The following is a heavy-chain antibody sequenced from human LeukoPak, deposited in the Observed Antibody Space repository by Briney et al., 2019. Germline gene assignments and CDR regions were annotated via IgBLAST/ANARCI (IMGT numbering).Heavy chain of an antibody. Sequence: SETLSLTCTVSGGSISSYYWSWIRQPPGKGLEWIGYIYYSGSTNYNPSLKSRVIISVDTSKNQFSLKLSSVTAADTAVYYCARGRHAGFGESYDYWGQGTLVTVSS. CDR3: ARGRHAGFGESYDY. J-gene: IGHJ4*02. D-gene: IGHD3-10*01. V-gene: IGHV4-59*01. CDR2: IYYSGST. CDR1: GGSISSYY.